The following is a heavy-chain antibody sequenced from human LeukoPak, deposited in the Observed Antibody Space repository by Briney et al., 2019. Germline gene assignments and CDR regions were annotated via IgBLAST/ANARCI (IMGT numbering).Heavy chain of an antibody. D-gene: IGHD3-3*01. CDR3: AKDLGVVITYYFDY. Sequence: GGPLRLSCAASGFTFSSYAMSWVRQAPRKGLEWVSPISGSGGSTYYADSVKGRFTISRDNSKNTLYLQMNSLRAEDTAVYYCAKDLGVVITYYFDYWGQGTLVTVSS. V-gene: IGHV3-23*01. CDR2: ISGSGGST. CDR1: GFTFSSYA. J-gene: IGHJ4*02.